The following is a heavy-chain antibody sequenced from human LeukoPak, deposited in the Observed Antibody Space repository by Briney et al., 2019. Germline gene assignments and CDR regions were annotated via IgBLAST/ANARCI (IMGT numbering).Heavy chain of an antibody. J-gene: IGHJ4*02. D-gene: IGHD6-6*01. CDR1: VGSPSNYY. CDR3: ARRGISSPLTPALDY. CDR2: IYYTGNT. V-gene: IGHV4-59*08. Sequence: PSETLSLTCTHPVGSPSNYYWNCIRQPPGKGLEWIGYIYYTGNTNYNPSLKSRVTISVDTSKNQFSQKLSSVTAADTAVYYCARRGISSPLTPALDYWGQGTLVTVSS.